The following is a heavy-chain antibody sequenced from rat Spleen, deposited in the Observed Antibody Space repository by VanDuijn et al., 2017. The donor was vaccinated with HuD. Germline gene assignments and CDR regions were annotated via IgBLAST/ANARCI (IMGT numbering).Heavy chain of an antibody. D-gene: IGHD4-6*01. CDR1: GFTFNDHF. Sequence: EVQLVESGGGLVQPGRSLKLSCAASGFTFNDHFMAWVRQAPTKGLEWVATISSDGSSTYYRDSVKGRFTISRDNAKSTLYLQMDSLRSEDTATYYCVRHWGYWGQGVMVTVSS. J-gene: IGHJ2*01. V-gene: IGHV5-7*01. CDR2: ISSDGSST. CDR3: VRHWGY.